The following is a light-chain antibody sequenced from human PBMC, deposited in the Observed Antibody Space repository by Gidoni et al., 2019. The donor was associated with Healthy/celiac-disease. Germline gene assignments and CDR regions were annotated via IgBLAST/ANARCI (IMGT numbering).Light chain of an antibody. CDR2: AAS. Sequence: DIQLTQSPAFLSASVGDRVTITCRASQGISSYLALYQQKPGKAPKLLIYAASTLQSGVPSRFSGSGSGTEFTLTISSLQPEDFATYYCQQLNSYPRTFXQXTKVEIK. CDR3: QQLNSYPRT. J-gene: IGKJ1*01. V-gene: IGKV1-9*01. CDR1: QGISSY.